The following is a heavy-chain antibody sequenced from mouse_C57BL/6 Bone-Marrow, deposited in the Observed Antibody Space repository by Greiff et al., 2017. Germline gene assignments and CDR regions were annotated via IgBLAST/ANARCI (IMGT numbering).Heavy chain of an antibody. J-gene: IGHJ4*01. CDR1: GFSLTSYG. CDR3: ASRFYYYGSSYDAMDY. CDR2: IWGDGST. D-gene: IGHD1-1*01. Sequence: QVQLQQSGPGLVAPSQSLSITCTASGFSLTSYGVSWVRQPPGKGLEWLGVIWGDGSTNYHSALISRLSISKDNSKSKVFLKLNSLQTDDTATYYCASRFYYYGSSYDAMDYWGKGTSVTVSS. V-gene: IGHV2-3*01.